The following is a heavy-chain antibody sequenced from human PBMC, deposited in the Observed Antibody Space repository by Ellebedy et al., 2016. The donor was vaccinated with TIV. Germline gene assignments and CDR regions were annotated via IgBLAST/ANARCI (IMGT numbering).Heavy chain of an antibody. J-gene: IGHJ4*02. CDR2: VSAIGSSA. CDR3: AKSPSRKPGLIDS. Sequence: GESLKISCVGSGFTFSSYGMNWVRQVPGKGLEWVAIVSAIGSSANYADSVRVRFIISRDNSKSTLYLQMNFLRAEDPAIYYCAKSPSRKPGLIDSWGQGTLVTVSS. V-gene: IGHV3-23*01. D-gene: IGHD1-14*01. CDR1: GFTFSSYG.